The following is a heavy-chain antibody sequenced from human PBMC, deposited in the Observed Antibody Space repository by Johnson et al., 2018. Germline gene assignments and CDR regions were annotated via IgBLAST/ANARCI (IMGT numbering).Heavy chain of an antibody. CDR1: GFTFSDYY. CDR2: ISSGSISI. Sequence: QVQLVESGGGLVKXGGSLRLSCAASGFTFSDYYMSWIRQAPGKGLEWVSYISSGSISIYPADSVKGRFTISRDNAKNSLYMQMNSLRAEDTAGYYWSRGWRAVAGLFDIWGQGTMVTVSS. CDR3: SRGWRAVAGLFDI. V-gene: IGHV3-11*01. J-gene: IGHJ3*02. D-gene: IGHD6-19*01.